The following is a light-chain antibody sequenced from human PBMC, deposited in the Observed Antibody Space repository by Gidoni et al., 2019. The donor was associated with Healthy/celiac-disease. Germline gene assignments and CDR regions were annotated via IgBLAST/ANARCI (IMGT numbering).Light chain of an antibody. CDR2: AAS. CDR3: LQHNSYPPCT. Sequence: NIQMTQSPSAMSASVGDRVTITCRARQGISNYLAWFQQKPGKVPKHLIYAASSLQSGVPSRFSGSGAGTEFTLTISSLQPEDFATYYCLQHNSYPPCTFGPGTKVDIK. CDR1: QGISNY. V-gene: IGKV1D-17*01. J-gene: IGKJ3*01.